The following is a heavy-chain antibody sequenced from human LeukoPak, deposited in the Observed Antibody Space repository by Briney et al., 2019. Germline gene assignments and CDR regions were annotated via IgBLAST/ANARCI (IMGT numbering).Heavy chain of an antibody. CDR2: IGGST. CDR1: GCAFSSYA. V-gene: IGHV3-23*01. Sequence: GGSLRLSCADTGCAFSSYAMTWVRQAPGKGLEWVSAIGGSTYYADSVKGRFTISRDNSENTLYLQMNSLRAEDTAVYYCAKQYSGGWYYFDYWGQGTLVTVSS. D-gene: IGHD6-19*01. CDR3: AKQYSGGWYYFDY. J-gene: IGHJ4*02.